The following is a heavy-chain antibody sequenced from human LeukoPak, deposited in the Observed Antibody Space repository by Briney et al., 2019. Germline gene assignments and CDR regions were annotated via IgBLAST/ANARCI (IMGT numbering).Heavy chain of an antibody. D-gene: IGHD5-18*01. V-gene: IGHV3-23*01. CDR2: ICGSGGST. Sequence: GGSLRLSCAASVFTFGSYAMSWGRQAPGKGPGWVSAICGSGGSTYYADSVKGRFTISRDNSKNALYLQMNSLRAEDTAVYYCAKRVQLWLHYYYYGMDVWGKGTTVTVSS. J-gene: IGHJ6*04. CDR1: VFTFGSYA. CDR3: AKRVQLWLHYYYYGMDV.